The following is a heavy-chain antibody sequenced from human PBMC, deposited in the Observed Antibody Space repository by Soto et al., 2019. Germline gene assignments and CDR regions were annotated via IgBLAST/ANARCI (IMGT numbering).Heavy chain of an antibody. D-gene: IGHD4-17*01. CDR2: IKSKADGGTP. V-gene: IGHV3-15*01. CDR3: TTGLRWTSTDDY. Sequence: VQLVESGGGVVQPGRSLRLSCAASGFTFSSYGMHWVRQAPGKGLEWVGRIKSKADGGTPEYAASVEGRFTISRDDSKNTLYLQLDGLKTEDTAVYYCTTGLRWTSTDDYWGQGTLVTVSS. CDR1: GFTFSSYG. J-gene: IGHJ4*02.